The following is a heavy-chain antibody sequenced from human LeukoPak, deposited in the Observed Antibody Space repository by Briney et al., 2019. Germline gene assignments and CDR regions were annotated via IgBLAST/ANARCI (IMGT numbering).Heavy chain of an antibody. D-gene: IGHD3-16*01. J-gene: IGHJ6*02. CDR3: ARYDWDYYKYYGLDV. Sequence: SETLSLTCTVSGDSISSYYWSWIRQPPGRGLEWIGYIYYSGSTNYNPSLKSRVIMSADTSKNQLYLTLISVTAADTAVYYCARYDWDYYKYYGLDVWGQGTTVTVSS. CDR2: IYYSGST. V-gene: IGHV4-59*12. CDR1: GDSISSYY.